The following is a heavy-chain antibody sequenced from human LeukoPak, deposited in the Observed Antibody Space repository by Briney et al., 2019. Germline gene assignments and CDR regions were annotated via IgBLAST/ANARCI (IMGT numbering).Heavy chain of an antibody. D-gene: IGHD5-18*01. CDR3: ARAGGYSYGYDAFDI. Sequence: ASVKVSCKASGYTFTGYYMHWVRQAPGQGLEWMGWINPNSGGTNYAQKFQGRVTMTRDTSISTAYMELSRLRSDDTAVYYCARAGGYSYGYDAFDIWGQGTMVTVSP. CDR1: GYTFTGYY. V-gene: IGHV1-2*02. J-gene: IGHJ3*02. CDR2: INPNSGGT.